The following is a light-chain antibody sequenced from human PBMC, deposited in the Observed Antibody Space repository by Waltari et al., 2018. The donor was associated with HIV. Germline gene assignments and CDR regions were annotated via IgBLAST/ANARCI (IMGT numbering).Light chain of an antibody. J-gene: IGLJ2*01. CDR1: SHNVGNQS. V-gene: IGLV10-54*04. CDR2: RDN. CDR3: ATWDISRSAVV. Sequence: PHPPSVSQGMRPPAPPTCPANSHNVGNQSAATLQQHQGHPPTLLPYRDNNRPPGTSERFSASRSGNTASLTITGVQPEDEADYFCATWDISRSAVVFGGGTTLTVL.